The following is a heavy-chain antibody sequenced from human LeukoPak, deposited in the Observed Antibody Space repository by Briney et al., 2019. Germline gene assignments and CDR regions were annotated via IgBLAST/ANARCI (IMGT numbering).Heavy chain of an antibody. CDR3: ARGVPYDSWSGPHYSDY. D-gene: IGHD3-3*01. CDR1: RFTLSTYW. CDR2: IKQDGSQE. J-gene: IGHJ4*02. V-gene: IGHV3-7*01. Sequence: GGSLRLSCAASRFTLSTYWMSWVRQAPGKGLEWVAHIKQDGSQEYYVDSVKGRFTISRDSAKNSLYLQMNSLRAEDSAVYYCARGVPYDSWSGPHYSDYWGQGTLVTVSS.